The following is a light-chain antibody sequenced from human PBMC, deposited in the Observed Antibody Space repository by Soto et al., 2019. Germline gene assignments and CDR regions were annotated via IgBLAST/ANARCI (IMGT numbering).Light chain of an antibody. V-gene: IGLV2-14*01. CDR3: SSHTSSSTSYV. CDR1: SSDVGGYNY. J-gene: IGLJ1*01. Sequence: QSGLPQPASVSGSPGQSITISCTGTSSDVGGYNYVSWYQQHPGKAPKLMIYDVSNRPSGVSNRFSGSKSCNTASLTISGLQAEDEADYYCSSHTSSSTSYVFGTGTKVTVL. CDR2: DVS.